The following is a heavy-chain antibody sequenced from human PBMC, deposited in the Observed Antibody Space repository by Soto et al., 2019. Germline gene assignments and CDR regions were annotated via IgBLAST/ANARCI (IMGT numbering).Heavy chain of an antibody. Sequence: TSETLSLTCTVSGGSISSSSYYWCWIRQPPGKGLEWIGSIYYSGSTYYNPSLKSRVTISVDTSKNQFSLKLSSVTAADTAVYYCARSGDNFNVLDYWGQGTPVTVSS. J-gene: IGHJ4*02. CDR2: IYYSGST. CDR1: GGSISSSSYY. V-gene: IGHV4-39*01. CDR3: ARSGDNFNVLDY. D-gene: IGHD1-1*01.